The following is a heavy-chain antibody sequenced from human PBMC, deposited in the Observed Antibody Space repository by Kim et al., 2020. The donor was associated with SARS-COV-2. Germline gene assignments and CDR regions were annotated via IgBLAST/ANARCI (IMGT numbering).Heavy chain of an antibody. V-gene: IGHV1-8*01. J-gene: IGHJ6*02. CDR3: ARHPLGYCTNGVCPGYYYYGMDV. CDR2: MNPNSGNT. D-gene: IGHD2-8*01. CDR1: GYTFTSYD. Sequence: ASVKVSCKASGYTFTSYDINWVRQATGQGLEWMGWMNPNSGNTGYAQKFQGRVTMTRNTSISTAYMELSSLRSEDTAVYYCARHPLGYCTNGVCPGYYYYGMDVWGQGTTVTVSS.